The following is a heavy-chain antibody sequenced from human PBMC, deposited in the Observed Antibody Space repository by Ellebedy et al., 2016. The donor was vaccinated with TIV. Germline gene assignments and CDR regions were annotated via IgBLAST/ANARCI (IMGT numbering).Heavy chain of an antibody. J-gene: IGHJ6*02. CDR1: GYTLIDSG. V-gene: IGHV1-18*01. CDR3: ARYSGSGTYYRNGMDV. Sequence: AASVKVSCKSSGYTLIDSGISWVRQAPGQGLDWMGWVSAYSGNTNYADNLQGRVTMTTDTPTDTAYLELRSLRSADTAVYYCARYSGSGTYYRNGMDVWGQGTTVTVSS. D-gene: IGHD3-10*01. CDR2: VSAYSGNT.